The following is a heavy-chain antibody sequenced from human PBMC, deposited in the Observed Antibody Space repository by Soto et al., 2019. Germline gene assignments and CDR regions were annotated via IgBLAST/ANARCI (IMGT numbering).Heavy chain of an antibody. J-gene: IGHJ6*02. D-gene: IGHD2-21*02. V-gene: IGHV3-30-3*01. CDR2: ISYDGSNK. Sequence: GGSLRLSCAASGFTFSSYAMHWVRQAPGKGLEWVAVISYDGSNKYYADSVKGRFTISRDNSKNTLYLQMNSLRAEDTAVYYCARDLVTAMSGYYYYGVEVWGHGRTVTVSS. CDR3: ARDLVTAMSGYYYYGVEV. CDR1: GFTFSSYA.